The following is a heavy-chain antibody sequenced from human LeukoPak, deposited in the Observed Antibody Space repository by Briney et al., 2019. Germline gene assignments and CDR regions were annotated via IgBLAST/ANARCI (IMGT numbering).Heavy chain of an antibody. D-gene: IGHD3-22*01. CDR1: GGSISSSSYY. Sequence: SETLSLTCTVSGGSISSSSYYWGWIRQPPGKGLEWIGEINHSGSTNYNPSLKSRVTISVDTSKNQFSLKLSSVTAADTAVYYCARRITMIVVVITYAFDYWGQGTLVTVSS. CDR3: ARRITMIVVVITYAFDY. CDR2: INHSGST. J-gene: IGHJ4*02. V-gene: IGHV4-39*07.